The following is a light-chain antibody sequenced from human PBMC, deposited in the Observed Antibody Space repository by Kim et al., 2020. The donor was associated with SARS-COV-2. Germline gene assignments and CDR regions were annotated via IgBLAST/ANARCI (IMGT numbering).Light chain of an antibody. Sequence: DIQMTQSPSSLSASVGDRITITCQASQDIRKSLNWFQQKPGKAPKLLIHNASELEIGVSSRFSGSGSETDFTFTIDTLRPEDIAMYYCHQNNNLPYTFGGGTKVDIK. CDR3: HQNNNLPYT. CDR1: QDIRKS. CDR2: NAS. V-gene: IGKV1-33*01. J-gene: IGKJ4*02.